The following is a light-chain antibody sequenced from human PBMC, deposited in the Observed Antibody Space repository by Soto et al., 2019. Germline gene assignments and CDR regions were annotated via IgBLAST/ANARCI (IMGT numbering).Light chain of an antibody. CDR3: QQYISSPRT. J-gene: IGKJ4*01. CDR2: GAS. Sequence: EIVLTQSPGTLSLSPGERATLSCRASQSVSISYLAWYQQKPGQAPRLLIYGASNRATGIPDRFSGSGSGTDFTLTISRLEPEDFAVYYCQQYISSPRTFGGGTKVDIK. CDR1: QSVSISY. V-gene: IGKV3-20*01.